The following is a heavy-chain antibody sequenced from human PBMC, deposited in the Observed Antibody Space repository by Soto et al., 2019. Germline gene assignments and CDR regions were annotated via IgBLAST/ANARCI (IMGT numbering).Heavy chain of an antibody. J-gene: IGHJ6*02. CDR2: IKTKGEGGPT. CDR1: GLHISNAW. V-gene: IGHV3-15*07. D-gene: IGHD2-15*01. CDR3: TTGSVEGV. Sequence: EVQLVESGGGHIQPGGSLRLSCAASGLHISNAWMNWVRQAPGKGLEWVGRIKTKGEGGPTDYPAAVKGRFIVSRDDSQNTLHLQMTSLKIEDTAVYYCTTGSVEGVWGQGTAVIVSS.